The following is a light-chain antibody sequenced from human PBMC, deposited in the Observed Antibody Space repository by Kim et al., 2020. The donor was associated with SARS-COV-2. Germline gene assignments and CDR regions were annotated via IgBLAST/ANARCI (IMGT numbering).Light chain of an antibody. Sequence: EIVLTQPPLSSPVTLGQPASISCRSSQSLVNSDGNTYLSWLQQRPGQPPRLLIYTTSNRFSGVPDRFSGSGAGTDFTLKISRVEAEDVGVYYCMQTTQFPHTFGQGTKLEI. V-gene: IGKV2-24*01. CDR3: MQTTQFPHT. CDR1: QSLVNSDGNTY. J-gene: IGKJ2*01. CDR2: TTS.